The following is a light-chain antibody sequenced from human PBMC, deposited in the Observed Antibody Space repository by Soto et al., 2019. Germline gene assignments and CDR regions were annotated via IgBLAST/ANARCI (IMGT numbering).Light chain of an antibody. V-gene: IGKV3-15*01. CDR1: QSVSSN. J-gene: IGKJ5*01. Sequence: EIVMTQSPATLSVSPGERATLSCRASQSVSSNLAWYQQKPGKAPRLLIYGASTRATGIPARFSGSGSGTAFSIPISSLQSEDFAVYYCQQYNNWPPITFGQGTRLEIK. CDR3: QQYNNWPPIT. CDR2: GAS.